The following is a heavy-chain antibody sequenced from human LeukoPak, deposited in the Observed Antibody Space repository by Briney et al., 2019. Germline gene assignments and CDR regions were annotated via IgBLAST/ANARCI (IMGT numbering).Heavy chain of an antibody. D-gene: IGHD2-2*01. CDR1: GGTFSSYA. CDR2: IIPIFGTA. CDR3: ARVVPAAVAFDI. Sequence: SVKVSCKASGGTFSSYAISWVRQAPGQGLEWMGGIIPIFGTANYAQKFQGRVTITADKSTSTTYMELSSLRSEDTAVYYCARVVPAAVAFDIWGQGTMVTVSS. V-gene: IGHV1-69*06. J-gene: IGHJ3*02.